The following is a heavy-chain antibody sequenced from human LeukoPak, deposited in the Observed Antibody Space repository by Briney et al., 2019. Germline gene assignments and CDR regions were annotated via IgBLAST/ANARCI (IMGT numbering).Heavy chain of an antibody. J-gene: IGHJ4*02. D-gene: IGHD5-24*01. CDR2: ISYDGSNK. V-gene: IGHV3-30*18. CDR1: GFTFSSYG. CDR3: AKDLDGYSFDY. Sequence: PGGSLRLSCAASGFTFSSYGMHWVRQAPGKGLEWVAVISYDGSNKYYADSVKGRFTISRDNSKNTLYLQMNSLRAEDTAVYYCAKDLDGYSFDYWGQGTLVTVSS.